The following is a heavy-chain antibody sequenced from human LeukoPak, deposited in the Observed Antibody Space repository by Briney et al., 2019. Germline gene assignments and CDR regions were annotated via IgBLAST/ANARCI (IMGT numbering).Heavy chain of an antibody. V-gene: IGHV4-39*01. J-gene: IGHJ4*02. CDR2: IYYSGST. CDR1: GGSISSSSYD. CDR3: ARLYYGDSY. Sequence: SETLSRTCTVSGGSISSSSYDWGWIRQPPGKGLEWIGSIYYSGSTYYHPSLKSRATISVDTSKNQFSLKLSSVTAADTAVYYCARLYYGDSYWGQGTLVTVSS. D-gene: IGHD4-17*01.